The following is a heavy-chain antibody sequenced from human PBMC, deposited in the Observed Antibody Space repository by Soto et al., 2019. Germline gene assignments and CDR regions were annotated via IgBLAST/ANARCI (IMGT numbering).Heavy chain of an antibody. V-gene: IGHV3-23*01. CDR2: ISGSGGTS. CDR1: GFNFRSYA. J-gene: IGHJ4*01. CDR3: AKGRGSSWTIDY. D-gene: IGHD6-13*01. Sequence: DVELSESGGGLVQPGGSLRLSCAASGFNFRSYAMSWVRRAPGKGLEWVSAISGSGGTSYFADSVRGRFTISRDNSKNTLHLQLSSLRVENPAEYFCAKGRGSSWTIDYWGHGTLVTVSS.